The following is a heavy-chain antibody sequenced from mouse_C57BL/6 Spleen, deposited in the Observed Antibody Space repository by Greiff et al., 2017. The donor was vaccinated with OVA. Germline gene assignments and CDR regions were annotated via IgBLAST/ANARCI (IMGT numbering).Heavy chain of an antibody. J-gene: IGHJ2*01. V-gene: IGHV1-64*01. CDR1: GYTFTSYW. Sequence: VKLQQPGAELVKPGASVKLSCKASGYTFTSYWMHWVKQRPGQGLEWIGMIHPNSGSTNYNEKFKSKATLTVDKSSSTAYMQLSSLTSEDSAVYYCARSREAQLGYWGQGTTLTVSS. CDR3: ARSREAQLGY. CDR2: IHPNSGST.